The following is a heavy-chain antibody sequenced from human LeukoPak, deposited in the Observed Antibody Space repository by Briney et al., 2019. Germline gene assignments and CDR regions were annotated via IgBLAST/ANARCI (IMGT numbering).Heavy chain of an antibody. Sequence: SETLSLTCTVSGGSISSSSYYWGWIRQPPGKGLEWIGSIYYSGSTNYNPSLKSRVTISVDTSKNQFSLKLSSVTAADTAGYYRARGAGGYSSSYDAFDIWGQGTMVTVSS. CDR3: ARGAGGYSSSYDAFDI. J-gene: IGHJ3*02. CDR2: IYYSGST. CDR1: GGSISSSSYY. V-gene: IGHV4-39*07. D-gene: IGHD6-13*01.